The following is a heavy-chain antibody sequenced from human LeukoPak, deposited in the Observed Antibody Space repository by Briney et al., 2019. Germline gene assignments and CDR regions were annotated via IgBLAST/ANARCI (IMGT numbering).Heavy chain of an antibody. CDR2: IYHSGST. Sequence: PSETLSLTCAVYGGSFSGYYWGWIRQPPGKGLEWIGSIYHSGSTYYNPSLKSRVTIPVDTSKNQFSLKLSSVTAADTAVYYCARHRQKFNWNYVWDYWGQGTLVTVSS. V-gene: IGHV4-38-2*01. J-gene: IGHJ4*02. D-gene: IGHD1-7*01. CDR3: ARHRQKFNWNYVWDY. CDR1: GGSFSGYY.